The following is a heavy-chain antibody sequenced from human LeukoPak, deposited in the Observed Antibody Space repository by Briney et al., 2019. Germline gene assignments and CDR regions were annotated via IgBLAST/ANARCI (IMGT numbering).Heavy chain of an antibody. D-gene: IGHD1-14*01. CDR1: RGSISSAGHY. J-gene: IGHJ5*01. Sequence: SVSLGLTCTVYRGSISSAGHYLSWTRHLPRDGLECIGYIYYSAIPYYTPSLKSRVTISVDTSKHQFSLQLTSVTAADTAVYYCARDHYRLDSWGQGTLVTVSS. V-gene: IGHV4-30-4*01. CDR3: ARDHYRLDS. CDR2: IYYSAIP.